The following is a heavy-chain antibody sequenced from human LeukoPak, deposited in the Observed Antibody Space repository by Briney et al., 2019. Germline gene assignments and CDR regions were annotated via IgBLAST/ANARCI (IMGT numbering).Heavy chain of an antibody. CDR3: ARSDCSGGSCYSNDAFDI. Sequence: SETLSLTCTVSGGSISSYYWSWIRQPPGKGLEWIGYIYYSGSTNYSPSLKSRVTVSVDTSKNQFSLKLSSVTAADTAVYYCARSDCSGGSCYSNDAFDIWGQGTMVTVSS. CDR1: GGSISSYY. D-gene: IGHD2-15*01. CDR2: IYYSGST. J-gene: IGHJ3*02. V-gene: IGHV4-59*01.